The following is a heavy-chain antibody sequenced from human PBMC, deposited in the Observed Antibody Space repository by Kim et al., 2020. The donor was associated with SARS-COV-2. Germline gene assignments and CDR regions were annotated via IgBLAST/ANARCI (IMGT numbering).Heavy chain of an antibody. CDR1: GGSFSGYY. CDR3: ASRGLCSGGSCYKRQHAFDI. Sequence: SETLSLTCAVYGGSFSGYYWSWIRQPPGKGLEWIGEINHSGSTNYNPSLKSRVTISVDTSKNQFSLKLSSVTAADTAVYYCASRGLCSGGSCYKRQHAFDIWGQGTMVTVSS. CDR2: INHSGST. D-gene: IGHD2-15*01. J-gene: IGHJ3*02. V-gene: IGHV4-34*01.